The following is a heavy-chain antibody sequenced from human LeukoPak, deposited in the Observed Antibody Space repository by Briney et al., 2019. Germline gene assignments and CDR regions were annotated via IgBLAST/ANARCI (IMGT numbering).Heavy chain of an antibody. J-gene: IGHJ6*03. CDR1: GGTFSSYA. CDR2: IIPIFGTA. D-gene: IGHD6-13*01. CDR3: ARALSIAAARYYYYYYYMDV. V-gene: IGHV1-69*13. Sequence: ASVKVSCKASGGTFSSYAISWVRQAPGQGLEWMGGIIPIFGTANYAQKFQGRVTITADESTSTAYMELSSLRSEDTAVYYCARALSIAAARYYYYYYYMDVWGKGTTVTISS.